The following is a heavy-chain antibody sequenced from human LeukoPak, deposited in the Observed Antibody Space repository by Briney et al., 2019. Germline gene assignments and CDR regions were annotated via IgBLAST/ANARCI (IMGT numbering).Heavy chain of an antibody. V-gene: IGHV4-59*01. CDR2: IFYSGRT. D-gene: IGHD2-2*01. J-gene: IGHJ5*02. CDR3: ARTTEDCSSTSCYQYWFDP. CDR1: GGSMSSYY. Sequence: DPSETLSLTCIVSGGSMSSYYWSWIRQPPGKGLEWIGYIFYSGRTSYNPSLKSRLTTSVDTSKNHFSLTLSSVTAADTAVYYCARTTEDCSSTSCYQYWFDPWGQGTLVTVSS.